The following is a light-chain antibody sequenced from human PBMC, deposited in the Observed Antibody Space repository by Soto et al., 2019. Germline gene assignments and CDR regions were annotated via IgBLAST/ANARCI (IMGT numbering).Light chain of an antibody. CDR2: AAS. V-gene: IGKV1-39*01. J-gene: IGKJ2*01. CDR1: QTIRTY. Sequence: DIQMTQSPSALSASVGDRVTITCRASQTIRTYLNWYQQKPGKAPKLLIYAASTLQSVVPSRFSGSGSETDFTLTISSLQPEDFATYYCQQSLGIPYTFGQGTRLEIK. CDR3: QQSLGIPYT.